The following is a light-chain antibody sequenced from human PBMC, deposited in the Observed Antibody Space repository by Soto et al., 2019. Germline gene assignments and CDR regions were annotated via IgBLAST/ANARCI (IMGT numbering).Light chain of an antibody. V-gene: IGKV1-33*01. CDR2: DAS. Sequence: DIHMTQSPSSLSASVGDRVTISCQASQDIGNYLNWYQQKPGKAPKLLIFDASHLQTGVPSRFSGGGSGTDFTFTISSLQHDDIATYYCQQYDHLPLYTFGQGTKVEVK. CDR1: QDIGNY. CDR3: QQYDHLPLYT. J-gene: IGKJ2*01.